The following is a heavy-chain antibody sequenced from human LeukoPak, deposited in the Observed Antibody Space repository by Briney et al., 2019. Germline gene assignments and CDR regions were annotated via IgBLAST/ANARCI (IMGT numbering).Heavy chain of an antibody. V-gene: IGHV3-21*01. CDR3: ARSSRELGGYAPWELMPPFDY. D-gene: IGHD1-7*01. J-gene: IGHJ4*02. CDR1: GFTFSSFS. Sequence: GGSLRLSCAASGFTFSSFSMNWVRQAPGKGLEWVSSISSTSSYIYYADSVKGRFTISRDKDKNSVYLQMTSLRAEDTAVYYCARSSRELGGYAPWELMPPFDYWGQGTLVTVSS. CDR2: ISSTSSYI.